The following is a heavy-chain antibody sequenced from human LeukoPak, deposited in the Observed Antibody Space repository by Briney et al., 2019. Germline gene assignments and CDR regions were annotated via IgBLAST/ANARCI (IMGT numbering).Heavy chain of an antibody. D-gene: IGHD4/OR15-4a*01. CDR3: ARDGARVPFDP. V-gene: IGHV4-4*07. J-gene: IGHJ5*02. CDR2: IYTSGST. CDR1: GGSSSSYY. Sequence: PSETLSLTCTVSGGSSSSYYWSWIRQPAGKGLEWIGRIYTSGSTNYNPSLQSRVTLSVDTSKNQFSLKLSSVTAADTAVYYCARDGARVPFDPWGQGTLVTVSS.